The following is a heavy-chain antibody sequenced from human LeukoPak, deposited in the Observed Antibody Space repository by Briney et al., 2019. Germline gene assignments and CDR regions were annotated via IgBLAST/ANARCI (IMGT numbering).Heavy chain of an antibody. V-gene: IGHV1-69*05. D-gene: IGHD5-18*01. CDR2: IIPIFGTA. CDR3: ASSTWIQLWFPD. Sequence: SVKVSCKASGGTFSSYAISWVRQAPGQGLEWMGRIIPIFGTADYAQKFQGRVTITTDESTSTAYMELSSLRSEDTAVYYCASSTWIQLWFPDWGQGTLVTVSS. CDR1: GGTFSSYA. J-gene: IGHJ4*02.